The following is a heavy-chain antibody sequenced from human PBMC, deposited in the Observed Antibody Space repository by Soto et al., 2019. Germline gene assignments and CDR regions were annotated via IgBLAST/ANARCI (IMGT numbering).Heavy chain of an antibody. CDR1: GLTLSHYW. Sequence: EVLLVESGGGLVQPGGSMRLACAASGLTLSHYWMHWVRQVPGKGLVWVAEISNDERNIRTTYADSVKGRFTVYRDDANSTLYLQMNRQRGDDTAVYYCASLSAPDDFWGQGAQGTVSS. CDR2: ISNDERNIRT. CDR3: ASLSAPDDF. V-gene: IGHV3-74*03. D-gene: IGHD6-25*01. J-gene: IGHJ4*02.